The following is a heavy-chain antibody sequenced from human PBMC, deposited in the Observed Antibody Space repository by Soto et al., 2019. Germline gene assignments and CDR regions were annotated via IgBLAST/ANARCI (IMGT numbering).Heavy chain of an antibody. CDR1: GGSFSGYY. CDR2: INHSGST. D-gene: IGHD3-10*01. Sequence: QVQLQQWGAGLLKPSETLSLTCAVYGGSFSGYYWSWIRQPPGKGLEWIGEINHSGSTNYNPSLKGRVTISGDPSKNQFPLKLSSVTAADTAVYYCARDRRLITMVRGVSLWFDPWGQGTLVTVSS. CDR3: ARDRRLITMVRGVSLWFDP. J-gene: IGHJ5*02. V-gene: IGHV4-34*01.